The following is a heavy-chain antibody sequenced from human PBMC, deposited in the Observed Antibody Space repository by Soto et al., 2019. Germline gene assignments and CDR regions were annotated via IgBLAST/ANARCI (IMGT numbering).Heavy chain of an antibody. V-gene: IGHV3-33*01. CDR1: GFTFNNYG. Sequence: QVQLVESGGGVVQPGRSLRLSCAASGFTFNNYGMHWVRQAPGKGLEWLAVIWNDGSNNYYANSVKGRFTISRDNSKNTLYMKRNSRRAEDAAVYYCARRQIPPPTRGAANARGGMDVWGQGTTVTVSS. D-gene: IGHD6-25*01. CDR3: ARRQIPPPTRGAANARGGMDV. CDR2: IWNDGSNN. J-gene: IGHJ6*02.